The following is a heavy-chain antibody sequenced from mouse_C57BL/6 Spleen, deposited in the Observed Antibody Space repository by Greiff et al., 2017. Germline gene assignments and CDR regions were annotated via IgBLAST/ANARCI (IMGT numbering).Heavy chain of an antibody. CDR3: ARGDGNSAWFAY. V-gene: IGHV1-81*01. D-gene: IGHD2-1*01. CDR2: IYPRSGNT. J-gene: IGHJ3*01. Sequence: VKLQESGAELARPGASVKLSCKASGYTFTSYGISWVKQRTGQGLEWIGEIYPRSGNTYYNEKFKGKATLTADKSSSTAYMELRSLTSEDSAVYFCARGDGNSAWFAYWGQGTLVTVSA. CDR1: GYTFTSYG.